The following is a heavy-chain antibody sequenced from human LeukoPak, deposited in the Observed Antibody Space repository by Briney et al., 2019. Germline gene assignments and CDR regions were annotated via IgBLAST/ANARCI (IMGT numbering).Heavy chain of an antibody. Sequence: GGSLRLSCAASGFTFSSYAMSWVRQAPGKGLEWVSGLSGSGGSTYYADSVKGRFTISRDNSKNTLYLQMNSLRVEDTAVYFCAKCLSISPGAALDIWGQGTVVTVSS. CDR1: GFTFSSYA. V-gene: IGHV3-23*01. D-gene: IGHD6-6*01. CDR2: LSGSGGST. CDR3: AKCLSISPGAALDI. J-gene: IGHJ3*02.